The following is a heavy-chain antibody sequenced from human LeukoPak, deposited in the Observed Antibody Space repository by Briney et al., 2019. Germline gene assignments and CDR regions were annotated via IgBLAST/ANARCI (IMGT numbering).Heavy chain of an antibody. J-gene: IGHJ4*02. V-gene: IGHV5-10-1*01. CDR3: ARRTTGTTFSDY. CDR1: GYSFTSYW. Sequence: PGEPLKISCKGSGYSFTSYWISWVRQMPGKGLEWMGRIDPSDSYTNYSPSFQGHVTISADKSISTAYLQWSSLKASDTAMYYCARRTTGTTFSDYWGQGTLVTVSS. D-gene: IGHD1-1*01. CDR2: IDPSDSYT.